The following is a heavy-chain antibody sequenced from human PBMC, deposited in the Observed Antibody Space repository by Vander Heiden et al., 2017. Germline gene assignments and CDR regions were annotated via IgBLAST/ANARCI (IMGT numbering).Heavy chain of an antibody. CDR1: GFTCSNYA. CDR3: AGGSGWEWGAWEY. V-gene: IGHV3-30-3*01. Sequence: QVQLVESGGGVVQPGSALRRSCVPSGFTCSNYAIHWVRQAPGKGLEWWAVIGNDGNNKFYADSVKGRFTISRDNSKTMMYLQMNSLGAEDTAVYYWAGGSGWEWGAWEYWGQGTLVTVSS. CDR2: IGNDGNNK. J-gene: IGHJ4*02. D-gene: IGHD1-26*01.